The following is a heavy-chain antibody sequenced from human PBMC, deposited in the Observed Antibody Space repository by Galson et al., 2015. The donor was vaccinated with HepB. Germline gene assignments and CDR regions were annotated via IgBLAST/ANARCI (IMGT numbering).Heavy chain of an antibody. CDR1: GYTFTSHD. D-gene: IGHD1-26*01. V-gene: IGHV1-8*01. Sequence: SVKVSCKATGYTFTSHDVYWVRQATGQGLEWMGWMNPSSGNTGNAQRFQGRVTMTRNISTSTAYMELSSLTDDDTAVYYCAAGGDYYGMDVWGQGTTVTVAS. J-gene: IGHJ6*02. CDR2: MNPSSGNT. CDR3: AAGGDYYGMDV.